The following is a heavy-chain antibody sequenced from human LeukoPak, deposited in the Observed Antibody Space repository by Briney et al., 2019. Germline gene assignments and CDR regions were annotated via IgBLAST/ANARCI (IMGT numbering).Heavy chain of an antibody. CDR2: INHSGST. CDR3: ARDRGYDILTGYYVGLGDY. J-gene: IGHJ4*02. CDR1: GGSFSGYY. V-gene: IGHV4-34*01. D-gene: IGHD3-9*01. Sequence: SETLSLTCAVYGGSFSGYYWSWIRQPPGKGLEWIGEINHSGSTNYNPSLKSRVTMSVDTSKNQFSLKLSSVTAADTAVYYCARDRGYDILTGYYVGLGDYWGQGTLVTVSS.